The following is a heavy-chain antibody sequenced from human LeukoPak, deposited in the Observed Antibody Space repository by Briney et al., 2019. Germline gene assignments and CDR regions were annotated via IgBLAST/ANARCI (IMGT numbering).Heavy chain of an antibody. CDR3: AKGSYYDSSGSFYFDY. D-gene: IGHD3-22*01. CDR1: GFTVSSNY. J-gene: IGHJ4*02. CDR2: ISGSGDNT. Sequence: GGSLRLSCAASGFTVSSNYMTWVRQAPGKGLEWVSGISGSGDNTYYADSVKGRFTISRDNSKNTLYVQVNSLGTEDTAAYYCAKGSYYDSSGSFYFDYWGQGTLVTVSS. V-gene: IGHV3-23*01.